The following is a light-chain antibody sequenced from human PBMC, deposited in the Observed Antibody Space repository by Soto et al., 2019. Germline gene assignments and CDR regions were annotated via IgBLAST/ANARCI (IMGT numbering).Light chain of an antibody. J-gene: IGKJ5*01. CDR3: QQRKNWQVT. Sequence: IVLTQSPATLSLSPWEIATLSFMASQSVGSNFLAWYQQKPGQAPRLLIYDASNRATGIPARFSGSGSGTDFTLTISSLEPEDFAVYYCQQRKNWQVTFGQGTRLEIK. CDR1: QSVGSNF. V-gene: IGKV3D-20*02. CDR2: DAS.